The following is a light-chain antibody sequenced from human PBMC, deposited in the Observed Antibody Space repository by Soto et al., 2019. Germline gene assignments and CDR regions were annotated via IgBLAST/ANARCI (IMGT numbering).Light chain of an antibody. V-gene: IGKV1-39*01. Sequence: DIQMTQSPSSLSASVGDRVTITCRASQSISNYLNWYQQKLGKAPKLLIYAASSLQSGVPSRFSGSGSGTDFTLTISSLQPEDFATYYCQQSYSTPFTFGQGTNLKIK. J-gene: IGKJ2*01. CDR3: QQSYSTPFT. CDR2: AAS. CDR1: QSISNY.